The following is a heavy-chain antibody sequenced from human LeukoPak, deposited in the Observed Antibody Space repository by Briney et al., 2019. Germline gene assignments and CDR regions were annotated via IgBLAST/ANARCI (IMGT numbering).Heavy chain of an antibody. CDR2: ISYDGSNK. D-gene: IGHD1-26*01. V-gene: IGHV3-30-3*01. CDR1: GFTFSSYA. J-gene: IGHJ4*02. CDR3: ARDLLGATEEYYFDY. Sequence: GRSLRLSCAASGFTFSSYAMHWVRQAPGKGLEWVAVISYDGSNKYYADSVKGRFTISGDNSKNTLYLQMNSLRAEDTAVYYCARDLLGATEEYYFDYWGQGTLVTVSS.